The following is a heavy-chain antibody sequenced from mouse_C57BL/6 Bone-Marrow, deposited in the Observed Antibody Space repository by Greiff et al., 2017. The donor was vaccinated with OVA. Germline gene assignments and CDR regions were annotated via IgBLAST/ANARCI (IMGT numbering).Heavy chain of an antibody. CDR1: GFNIKNTY. J-gene: IGHJ2*01. CDR2: IDPANGNT. D-gene: IGHD2-4*01. CDR3: ASDDYDEGYYFDY. V-gene: IGHV14-3*01. Sequence: EVQGVESVAELVRPGASVKLSCTASGFNIKNTYMHWVKQRPEQGLEWIGRIDPANGNTKYAPKFQGKATITADTSSNTAYLQLSSLTSEDTAIYYCASDDYDEGYYFDYWGQGTTLTVSS.